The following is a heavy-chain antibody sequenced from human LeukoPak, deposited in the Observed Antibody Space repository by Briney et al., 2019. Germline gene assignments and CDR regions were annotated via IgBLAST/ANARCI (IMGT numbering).Heavy chain of an antibody. V-gene: IGHV4-34*01. D-gene: IGHD2-21*01. CDR3: ARDLLRGSYYFDY. J-gene: IGHJ4*02. Sequence: SETLPLTCAVYGGSFSGYYWSWIRQPPGKGLEWIGEINHSGSTNYNPSLKSRVTISVDTSKNQFSLKLSSVTAADTAVYYCARDLLRGSYYFDYWGQGTLVTVSS. CDR2: INHSGST. CDR1: GGSFSGYY.